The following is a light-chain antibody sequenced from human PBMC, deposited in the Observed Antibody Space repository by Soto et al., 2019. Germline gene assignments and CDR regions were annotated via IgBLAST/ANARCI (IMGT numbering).Light chain of an antibody. CDR2: EDT. CDR3: CSYATSSTYV. CDR1: SSDVGSYNL. J-gene: IGLJ1*01. Sequence: QSVLTQPASVSGSPGQSIAISCTGTSSDVGSYNLVSWYQQHPGKASKLMIYEDTKRPSGVSDRFSGSKSGNTASLTISGLQAEDEAAYYCCSYATSSTYVFGTGTKVTVL. V-gene: IGLV2-23*01.